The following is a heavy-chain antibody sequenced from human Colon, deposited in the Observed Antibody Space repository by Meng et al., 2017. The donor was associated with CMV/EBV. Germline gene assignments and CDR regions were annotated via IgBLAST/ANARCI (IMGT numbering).Heavy chain of an antibody. D-gene: IGHD1-26*01. J-gene: IGHJ4*02. CDR2: INPTTGAT. CDR3: ASLSGGDFDY. Sequence: QVQLVQSGAEVKKPXASVKVSCKASGYTFTGYFMDWVRQAPGQGLEWLGRINPTTGATNYAQKFQGRVTMTRDTSINTSYMELSRLRSDDTAVYYCASLSGGDFDYWGQGTLGTVSS. V-gene: IGHV1-2*02. CDR1: GYTFTGYF.